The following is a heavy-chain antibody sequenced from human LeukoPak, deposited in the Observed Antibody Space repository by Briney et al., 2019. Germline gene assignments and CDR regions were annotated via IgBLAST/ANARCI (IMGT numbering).Heavy chain of an antibody. D-gene: IGHD3-3*01. V-gene: IGHV5-51*01. CDR1: GYTFTTYW. Sequence: GESLKISCEGSGYTFTTYWIGWVRQVPGKGLEWMGTIYPGDSDTKYSPSFQGQVTISGDKSLSTAYLQWSSLKASDTAVYYCARRSGGTSDYWGQGTLVTVSS. J-gene: IGHJ4*02. CDR2: IYPGDSDT. CDR3: ARRSGGTSDY.